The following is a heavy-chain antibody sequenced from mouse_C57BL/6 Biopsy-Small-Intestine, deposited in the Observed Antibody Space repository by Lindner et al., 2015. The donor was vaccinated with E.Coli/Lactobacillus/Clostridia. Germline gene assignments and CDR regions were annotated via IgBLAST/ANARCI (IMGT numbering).Heavy chain of an antibody. CDR2: INPNGGDT. CDR1: GYTFTGYY. J-gene: IGHJ3*01. Sequence: SVKVSCKASGYTFTGYYIHWVRQAPGQGLEWMGWINPNGGDTNYAQKFQGRVTVTSRTSITTAYMELDRLTSDDTAVYYCARGGTYYKVAPAYWGQGTLVTVS. D-gene: IGHD1-1*01. CDR3: ARGGTYYKVAPAY. V-gene: IGHV1-84*02.